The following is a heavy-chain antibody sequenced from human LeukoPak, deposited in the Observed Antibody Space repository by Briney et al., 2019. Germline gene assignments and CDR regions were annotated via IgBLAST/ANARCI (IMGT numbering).Heavy chain of an antibody. CDR3: ARVGDVLLWFGESNWFDP. CDR2: IYYSGST. CDR1: GGSISSGGYY. D-gene: IGHD3-10*01. Sequence: SETLSLTCTVSGGSISSGGYYWSWIRQHPGKGLEWIGYIYYSGSTNYNPSLKSRVTISVDTSKNQFSLKLSSVTAADTAVYYCARVGDVLLWFGESNWFDPWGQGTLVTASS. V-gene: IGHV4-31*03. J-gene: IGHJ5*02.